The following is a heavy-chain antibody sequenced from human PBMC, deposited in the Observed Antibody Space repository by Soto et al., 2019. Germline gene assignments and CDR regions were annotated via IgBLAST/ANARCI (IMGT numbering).Heavy chain of an antibody. J-gene: IGHJ4*02. CDR3: ASNYYYDSSGYFDY. CDR2: ISYDGSNK. Sequence: GGSLRLSCAASGFTFSSYAMHWVRQAPGKGLEWVAVISYDGSNKYYADSVKGRFTISRDNSKNTLYLQMNSLRAEDTAVYYCASNYYYDSSGYFDYWGQGTLVTVSS. CDR1: GFTFSSYA. D-gene: IGHD3-22*01. V-gene: IGHV3-30-3*01.